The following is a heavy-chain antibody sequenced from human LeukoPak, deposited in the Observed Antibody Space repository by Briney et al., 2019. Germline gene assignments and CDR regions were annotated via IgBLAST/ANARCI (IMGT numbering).Heavy chain of an antibody. V-gene: IGHV3-30*02. D-gene: IGHD5-18*01. CDR3: AKEVDTAIDY. CDR1: GFTFSSYG. CDR2: IGGDGTEK. J-gene: IGHJ4*02. Sequence: GGSLRLSCAASGFTFSSYGIHWVRQAPGKGLEWVAFIGGDGTEKYYADSVKGRFTISRGNSKNTLYLQMNSLRAEDTAVYYCAKEVDTAIDYWGQGTLVTVSS.